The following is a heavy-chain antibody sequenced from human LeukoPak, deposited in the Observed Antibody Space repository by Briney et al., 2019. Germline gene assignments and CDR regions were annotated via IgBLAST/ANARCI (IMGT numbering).Heavy chain of an antibody. D-gene: IGHD1-26*01. J-gene: IGHJ4*02. V-gene: IGHV1-2*06. CDR2: INPNNGAT. Sequence: GASVKVSCKASVYTFTGYYMHWVRQAPGQGLEWMGRINPNNGATNYAQKLQGRVTITGDTSISTAYMELSSLRSDDTAVYYCTRESGSYHGNDYWGQGTLVTVSS. CDR3: TRESGSYHGNDY. CDR1: VYTFTGYY.